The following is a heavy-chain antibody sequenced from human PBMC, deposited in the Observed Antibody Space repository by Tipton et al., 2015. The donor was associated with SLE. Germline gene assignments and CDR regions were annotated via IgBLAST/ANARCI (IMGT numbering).Heavy chain of an antibody. CDR3: ARERDDYGDHGGFDY. CDR1: GGSISSYY. J-gene: IGHJ4*02. V-gene: IGHV4-59*12. CDR2: IYYSGST. D-gene: IGHD4-17*01. Sequence: TLSLTCTVSGGSISSYYWSWIRQPPGKGLEWIGYIYYSGSTNYNPSLKSRVTMSVDTSKNQFSLKLSSVTAADTAVYYCARERDDYGDHGGFDYWGQGTLVTVSS.